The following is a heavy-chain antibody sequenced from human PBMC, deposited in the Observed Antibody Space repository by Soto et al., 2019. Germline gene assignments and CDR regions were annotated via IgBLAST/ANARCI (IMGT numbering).Heavy chain of an antibody. D-gene: IGHD2-15*01. Sequence: ASVKVSCKASGYTFTSYYMHWLRQAPGQGLEWMGIINPSGGSTSYAQKYQGRVTMTRDTSTSTVYMELSSLRAEDTAVYYCARAYCSGGGCYSSRYYYYGMDVWGQGTTVTVSS. V-gene: IGHV1-46*01. CDR3: ARAYCSGGGCYSSRYYYYGMDV. CDR1: GYTFTSYY. CDR2: INPSGGST. J-gene: IGHJ6*02.